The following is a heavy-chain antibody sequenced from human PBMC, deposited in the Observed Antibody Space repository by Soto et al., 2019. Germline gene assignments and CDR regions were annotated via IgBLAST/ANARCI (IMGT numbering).Heavy chain of an antibody. CDR2: INHSGST. Sequence: SXTLSLTCAVYGGSLSGYYWSWIRQPPVKGLEWIGEINHSGSTNYNPSPKSRVTISVDTSKNQFSLKLSSVTAADTAVYYCARGSNWFDPWGQGTLVTVSS. J-gene: IGHJ5*02. CDR1: GGSLSGYY. V-gene: IGHV4-34*01. CDR3: ARGSNWFDP.